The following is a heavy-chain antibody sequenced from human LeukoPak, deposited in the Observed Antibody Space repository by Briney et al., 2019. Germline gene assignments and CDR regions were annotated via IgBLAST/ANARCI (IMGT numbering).Heavy chain of an antibody. CDR1: GLTFSTYG. CDR2: IRYDEINK. D-gene: IGHD6-19*01. Sequence: GGSLRLSCAASGLTFSTYGMHWVRQAPGKGLDWVAFIRYDEINKYYADSVKGRFTISRDNSKNTLYLQMNSLRAEDTAVYYCAKDRGPPRRYISGWYDGSFDYWGQGTLVTVSS. J-gene: IGHJ4*02. CDR3: AKDRGPPRRYISGWYDGSFDY. V-gene: IGHV3-30*02.